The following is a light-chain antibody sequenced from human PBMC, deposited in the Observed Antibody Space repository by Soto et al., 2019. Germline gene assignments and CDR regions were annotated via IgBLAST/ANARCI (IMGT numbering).Light chain of an antibody. CDR2: YDS. CDR3: HVWDSSSDHVV. V-gene: IGLV3-21*04. Sequence: SYELTQPPAVSVAPGKTASITCGGNNIGSRSVHWYQQKPGQAPVLVIYYDSDRPSGIPERFSGSNSVNTATLTISRVEAGDEADYYCHVWDSSSDHVVFGGGTKLTVL. J-gene: IGLJ2*01. CDR1: NIGSRS.